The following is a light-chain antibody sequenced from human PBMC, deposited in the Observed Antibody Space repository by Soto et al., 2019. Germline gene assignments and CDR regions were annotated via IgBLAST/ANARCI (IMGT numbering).Light chain of an antibody. Sequence: QSALTQPPSASGSPGQSVTISCTGTSNDIGGYNYVSWYQHHPGKAPKLMIYEVTKRPSGVPDRFSGSKSANTASLTVSGLQDEDEAVYYCSSHGGINNVVFGGGTKLTVL. CDR1: SNDIGGYNY. V-gene: IGLV2-8*01. J-gene: IGLJ3*02. CDR3: SSHGGINNVV. CDR2: EVT.